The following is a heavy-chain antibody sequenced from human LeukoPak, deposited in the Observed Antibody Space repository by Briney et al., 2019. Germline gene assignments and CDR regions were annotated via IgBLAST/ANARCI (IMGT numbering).Heavy chain of an antibody. D-gene: IGHD2-2*01. V-gene: IGHV4-59*01. CDR3: AGPIVLVPAAISDYYYYYMDV. Sequence: SETLSLTCTVSGGSLSSYYWSWIRQPPGKGLEWIGYIYYSGSTNYNPSLKSRVTISVDTSKNQFSLKLSSVTAADTAVYYCAGPIVLVPAAISDYYYYYMDVWGKATTATVSS. J-gene: IGHJ6*03. CDR2: IYYSGST. CDR1: GGSLSSYY.